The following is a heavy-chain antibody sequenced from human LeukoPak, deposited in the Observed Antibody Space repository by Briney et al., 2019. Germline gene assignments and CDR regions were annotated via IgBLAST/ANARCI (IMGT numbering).Heavy chain of an antibody. V-gene: IGHV4-34*01. CDR3: AREDVDTAMTGARSQIDY. Sequence: SETLSLTCAVYGGSFSGYYWSWIRQPPGKGLEWIGEINHSGSTNYNPSLKSRVTISVDTSKNQFSLKLSSVTAADTAVYYCAREDVDTAMTGARSQIDYWGQGTLVTVSS. J-gene: IGHJ4*02. CDR1: GGSFSGYY. CDR2: INHSGST. D-gene: IGHD5-18*01.